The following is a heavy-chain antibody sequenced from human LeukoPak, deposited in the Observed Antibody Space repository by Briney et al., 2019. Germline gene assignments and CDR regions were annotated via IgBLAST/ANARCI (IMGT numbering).Heavy chain of an antibody. J-gene: IGHJ4*02. Sequence: GGSLRLSCAGSGFTFSSYAMNWVRQAPGQGLEWVPGLSGSGSSTYYADSVKGRFTVSRDDSKNTLYLQMTRLRAEDPAISYCVKARGSGFSTVGVFDYWGKGTLVTVSS. D-gene: IGHD3-22*01. V-gene: IGHV3-23*01. CDR2: LSGSGSST. CDR1: GFTFSSYA. CDR3: VKARGSGFSTVGVFDY.